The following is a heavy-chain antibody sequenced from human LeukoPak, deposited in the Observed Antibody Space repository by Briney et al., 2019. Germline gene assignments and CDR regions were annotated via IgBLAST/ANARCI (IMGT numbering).Heavy chain of an antibody. CDR2: IKQDGSEK. D-gene: IGHD3-10*01. Sequence: GGSLRLSCAASGFTFSSYAMSWVRQAPGKGLEWVANIKQDGSEKYYVDSVKGRFTISRDNAKNSLYLQMNSLRVEDTAVYYCASSEKYGSGSYDYWGQGTLVTVSS. J-gene: IGHJ4*02. V-gene: IGHV3-7*03. CDR3: ASSEKYGSGSYDY. CDR1: GFTFSSYA.